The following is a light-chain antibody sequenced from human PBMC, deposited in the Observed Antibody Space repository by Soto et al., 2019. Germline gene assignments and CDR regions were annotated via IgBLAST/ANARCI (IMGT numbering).Light chain of an antibody. CDR3: CSLAGSYTVI. CDR2: DVS. CDR1: SSDVGAYNY. Sequence: QSALTQPPSVSRSPRQSVSISCTGTSSDVGAYNYVSWYQQHPGEAPKLMIYDVSRRPSGVPDRFSGSKSGNTASLTISGLQAEDEADYYCCSLAGSYTVIFGGGTKLTVL. J-gene: IGLJ2*01. V-gene: IGLV2-11*01.